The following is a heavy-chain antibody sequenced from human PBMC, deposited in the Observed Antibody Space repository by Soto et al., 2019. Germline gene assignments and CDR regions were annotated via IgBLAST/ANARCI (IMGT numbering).Heavy chain of an antibody. D-gene: IGHD3-10*01. J-gene: IGHJ5*02. V-gene: IGHV3-21*01. CDR3: ARERNTMVRGEKRTHYDP. CDR1: GFTFSSYS. Sequence: GGSLRLSCAASGFTFSSYSMNWVRQAPGKGLEWVSSISSSSSYIYYADSVKGRFTISRDNAKNSLYLQMNSLRAEDTAVYYCARERNTMVRGEKRTHYDPWGQGTLVTVSS. CDR2: ISSSSSYI.